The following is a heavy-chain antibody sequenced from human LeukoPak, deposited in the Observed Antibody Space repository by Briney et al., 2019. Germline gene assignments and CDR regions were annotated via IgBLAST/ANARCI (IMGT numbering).Heavy chain of an antibody. CDR1: GYTFTDYY. V-gene: IGHV1-2*02. J-gene: IGHJ4*02. CDR3: ARGTWFGELLSNDC. D-gene: IGHD3-10*01. CDR2: INPNSGGT. Sequence: ASVKVSCTASGYTFTDYYMHWVRQAPGQGLEWMGWINPNSGGTKYAQKFQGRVTMTRDTSIRTAYMELTSLRSDDTAVYYCARGTWFGELLSNDCWGQGTLVAVSS.